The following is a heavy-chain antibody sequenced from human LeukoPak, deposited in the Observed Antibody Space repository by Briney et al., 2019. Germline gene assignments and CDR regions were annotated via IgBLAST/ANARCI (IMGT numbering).Heavy chain of an antibody. V-gene: IGHV4-38-2*02. Sequence: SETLSLTCTVSGYSISSGYYWGWIRQSPGKGLEWIGNVYHTGNTYYNPSLKSRVTISIDTSKNQFSLKVNSVTAADTAVYYCARDSIHRRTTPFDYWGQGTLVTVSS. D-gene: IGHD1-7*01. CDR3: ARDSIHRRTTPFDY. CDR1: GYSISSGYY. CDR2: VYHTGNT. J-gene: IGHJ4*02.